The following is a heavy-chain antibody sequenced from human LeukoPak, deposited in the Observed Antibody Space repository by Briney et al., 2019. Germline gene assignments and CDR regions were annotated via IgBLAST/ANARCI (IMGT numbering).Heavy chain of an antibody. V-gene: IGHV4-31*03. Sequence: KPSETLSLTCTVSGGSISSGGYYWSWIRQHPGKGLEWIGYIYYSGSTYYNPSLKSRVTISVDTSKNQLSLKLSSVTAADTAVYYCARKTAYNWFDPWGQGTLVTVSS. CDR3: ARKTAYNWFDP. J-gene: IGHJ5*02. CDR1: GGSISSGGYY. CDR2: IYYSGST.